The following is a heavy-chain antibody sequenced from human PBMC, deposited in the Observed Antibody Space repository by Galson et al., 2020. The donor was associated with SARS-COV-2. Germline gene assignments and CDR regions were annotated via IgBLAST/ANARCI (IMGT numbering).Heavy chain of an antibody. D-gene: IGHD1-26*01. CDR2: IYYSGST. CDR3: ARQEGWEPKFDY. Sequence: ETSETLSLTCTVSGGSISSRNYYWGWIRQPPGKGLEWIGSIYYSGSTYYNPSLKSRVTISVDTSKNQFSLKLSSVTAADTAVYYCARQEGWEPKFDYWGQGTLVTVSS. J-gene: IGHJ4*02. V-gene: IGHV4-39*01. CDR1: GGSISSRNYY.